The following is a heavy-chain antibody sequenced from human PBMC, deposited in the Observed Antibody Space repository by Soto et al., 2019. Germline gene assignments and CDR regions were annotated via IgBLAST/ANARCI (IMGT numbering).Heavy chain of an antibody. Sequence: QVQLQESGPGLVKPSETLSLTCTVSGGSVSSGSHYWSWIRQPPGKGLEWIGYIYYSGSTNYNPSRKRRVAITVDTSKNQFSLKLNSVTAADTAVYYCARDQIVTSYYHNGMDVWGQGTTVIVSS. J-gene: IGHJ6*02. D-gene: IGHD2-21*02. CDR1: GGSVSSGSHY. CDR2: IYYSGST. V-gene: IGHV4-61*01. CDR3: ARDQIVTSYYHNGMDV.